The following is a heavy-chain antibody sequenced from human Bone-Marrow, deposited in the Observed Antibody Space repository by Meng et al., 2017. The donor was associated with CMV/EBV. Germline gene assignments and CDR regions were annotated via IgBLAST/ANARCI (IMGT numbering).Heavy chain of an antibody. CDR2: IYYSGST. V-gene: IGHV4-59*01. J-gene: IGHJ4*02. CDR3: ARVVLSITGNIFDY. CDR1: GGSISSYY. D-gene: IGHD1-20*01. Sequence: WETLSLTCTASGGSISSYYWTWIRQPPGKGLEWIGNIYYSGSTNYNSSLKSRVTISVDTSKNQFSLQLSSVTAADTAVYYCARVVLSITGNIFDYWGQGTLVTVSS.